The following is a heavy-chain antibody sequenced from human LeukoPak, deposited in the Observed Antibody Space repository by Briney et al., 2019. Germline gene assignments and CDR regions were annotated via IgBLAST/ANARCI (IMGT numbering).Heavy chain of an antibody. CDR3: AKSDVLAAVYYGMDV. V-gene: IGHV3-23*01. CDR2: LSVSGGDT. Sequence: PGRTLRLSCAASGLTFSSYAMNWVRQAPGRGLDSHSHLSVSGGDTYYADSVKGRFPISRDNSKNTLYLQMNSLRAEDTAIYYCAKSDVLAAVYYGMDVWGQGTRVTVSS. J-gene: IGHJ6*02. CDR1: GLTFSSYA. D-gene: IGHD6-13*01.